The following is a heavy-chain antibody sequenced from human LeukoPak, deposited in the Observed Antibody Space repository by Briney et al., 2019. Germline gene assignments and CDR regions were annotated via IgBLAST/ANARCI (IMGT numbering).Heavy chain of an antibody. CDR1: GYTFTSYY. D-gene: IGHD5/OR15-5a*01. CDR3: ARDWASTGPTSPPKYYFDY. Sequence: ASVKVSCKASGYTFTSYYMHWVRQAPGQGLEWMGIINPSGGSTSYAQKFQGRVTMTRDMSTSTVYMELSSLRSEDTAVYYCARDWASTGPTSPPKYYFDYWGQGTLVTVSS. J-gene: IGHJ4*02. V-gene: IGHV1-46*01. CDR2: INPSGGST.